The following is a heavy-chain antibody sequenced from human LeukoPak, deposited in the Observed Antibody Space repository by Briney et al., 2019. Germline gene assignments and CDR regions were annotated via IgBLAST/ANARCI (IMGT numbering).Heavy chain of an antibody. Sequence: GGSLRLSCAASGFTFSSFGMHWVRQAPGKGLEWVAFISYDGSIKYYADSVKGRFTISRDDSKNTLYLQMNSLRAEDTAVYYCAKDGGYYDSSGYLTYYFDYWGQGTLVTVSS. D-gene: IGHD3-22*01. CDR3: AKDGGYYDSSGYLTYYFDY. CDR1: GFTFSSFG. CDR2: ISYDGSIK. V-gene: IGHV3-30*02. J-gene: IGHJ4*02.